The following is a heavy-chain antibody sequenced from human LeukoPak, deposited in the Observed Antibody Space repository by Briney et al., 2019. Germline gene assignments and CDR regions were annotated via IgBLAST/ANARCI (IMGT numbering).Heavy chain of an antibody. CDR3: ARTYYDSSGYYQPYFDY. D-gene: IGHD3-22*01. CDR1: GLTFSSYA. V-gene: IGHV3-23*01. J-gene: IGHJ4*02. CDR2: ISGSGGST. Sequence: GGSLRLSCAASGLTFSSYAMSWVRQAPGKGLEWVSAISGSGGSTYYADSVKGRFTISRDNSKNTLYLQMNSLRDEDTAVYYCARTYYDSSGYYQPYFDYWGQGTLVTVSS.